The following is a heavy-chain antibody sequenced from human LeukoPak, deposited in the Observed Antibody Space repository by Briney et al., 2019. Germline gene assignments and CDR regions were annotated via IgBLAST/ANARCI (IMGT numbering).Heavy chain of an antibody. J-gene: IGHJ3*02. CDR3: TRDSDYGGAFDI. V-gene: IGHV3-49*04. D-gene: IGHD4-23*01. CDR2: IRSKAYGGTT. Sequence: GGSLRLSCAASVFTFSTYNMNWVRQAPGKGLEWVGFIRSKAYGGTTEYAASVKGRFTISRNDSKSIAYLQMNSLKTEDTAVYYCTRDSDYGGAFDIWGQGTMVTVSS. CDR1: VFTFSTYN.